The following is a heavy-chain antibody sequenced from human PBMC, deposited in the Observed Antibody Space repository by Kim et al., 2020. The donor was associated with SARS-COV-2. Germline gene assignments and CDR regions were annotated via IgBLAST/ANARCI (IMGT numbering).Heavy chain of an antibody. J-gene: IGHJ4*02. V-gene: IGHV3-7*01. CDR2: IKKDGSEK. CDR1: GFSFGSDW. CDR3: ARGGEAGPY. Sequence: GGSLRLFCAASGFSFGSDWMYWVRQAPGKGLEWVANIKKDGSEKWYADSVKGRFTISRDNAKNSLYLQMNSLRVEDTAVYYCARGGEAGPYWGQGTLVT.